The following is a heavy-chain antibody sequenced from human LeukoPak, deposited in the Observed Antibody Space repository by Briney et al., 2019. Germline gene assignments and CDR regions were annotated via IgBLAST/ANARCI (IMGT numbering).Heavy chain of an antibody. CDR1: GFTFSSYW. J-gene: IGHJ3*02. CDR2: INCDGSST. D-gene: IGHD2-2*01. CDR3: ARGRAVVPAARKPHDAFDI. Sequence: SGGSLRLSCAASGFTFSSYWMHWVRQAPGKGLVWVSRINCDGSSTSYADSVKGRFTISRDNAKNTQYLQMNSLRAEDTAVYYCARGRAVVPAARKPHDAFDIWGQGTMVTVSS. V-gene: IGHV3-74*01.